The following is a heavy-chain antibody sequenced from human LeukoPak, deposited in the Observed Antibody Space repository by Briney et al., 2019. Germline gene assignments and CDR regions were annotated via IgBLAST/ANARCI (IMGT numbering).Heavy chain of an antibody. D-gene: IGHD6-13*01. Sequence: PSETLSLTCIVSGGSISSSSYYWGWIRQPPGKGLEWIGSISYSGTTYYNPSLKSRVTISVDTSKNQFSLKLSSVTAADTAVYYCARDTSSSWGFNYWGQGALVTVSS. CDR2: ISYSGTT. J-gene: IGHJ4*02. CDR3: ARDTSSSWGFNY. CDR1: GGSISSSSYY. V-gene: IGHV4-39*07.